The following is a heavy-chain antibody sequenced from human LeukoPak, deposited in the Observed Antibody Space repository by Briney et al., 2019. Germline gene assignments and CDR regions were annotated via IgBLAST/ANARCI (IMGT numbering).Heavy chain of an antibody. D-gene: IGHD1-1*01. V-gene: IGHV4-59*01. J-gene: IGHJ3*02. CDR2: IYYSGST. CDR1: GGSISSYY. CDR3: AVRRDDLFDI. Sequence: PSETLSLTCTVSGGSISSYYWSWIRQPPGKGLEWIGYIYYSGSTNYNPSLKSRVTISVDTSKNQFSLKLSSVTAADTAVYYCAVRRDDLFDIWGQGTMVTVSS.